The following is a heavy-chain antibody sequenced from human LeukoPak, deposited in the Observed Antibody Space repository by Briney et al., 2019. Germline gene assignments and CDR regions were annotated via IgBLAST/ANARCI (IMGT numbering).Heavy chain of an antibody. CDR1: GGSISSYY. J-gene: IGHJ4*02. CDR2: IYYSGST. Sequence: TLSLTCTVSGGSISSYYWSWLRPPPGKGLECVGYIYYSGSTYYNPSLKSRLTISVDTSKNQLSLKLSSVTAADTAVYYCARHGTVSSWSYFDYWGQGTLVTVSS. CDR3: ARHGTVSSWSYFDY. D-gene: IGHD6-13*01. V-gene: IGHV4-59*08.